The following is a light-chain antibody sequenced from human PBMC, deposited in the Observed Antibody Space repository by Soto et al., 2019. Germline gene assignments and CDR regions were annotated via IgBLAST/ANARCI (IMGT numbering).Light chain of an antibody. CDR1: QSISNW. V-gene: IGKV1-5*03. CDR3: PQYDTYPRT. CDR2: KAS. J-gene: IGKJ1*01. Sequence: DIQMTQSPSTLSASVGDRVTITCRASQSISNWLAWYQQKPGKAPKLLIFKASTLESGVQTRFSGSGSGTEFTLNISSLQPDDFATYHCPQYDTYPRTFGQGTKVDIK.